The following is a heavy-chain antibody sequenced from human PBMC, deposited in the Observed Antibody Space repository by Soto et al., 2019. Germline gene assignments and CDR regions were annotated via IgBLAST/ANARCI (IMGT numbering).Heavy chain of an antibody. CDR3: AGDPYYYASGF. Sequence: VELVESGGGLVEPGGSLRLSCAASGFRFSDHSMTWIRQAPGKGLEGVSKISGGGSTTYYADSVKGRFTVSRENAKNSLYLQMNSLRAEDTAVYYCAGDPYYYASGFWGQGTLVTVSS. CDR2: ISGGGSTT. D-gene: IGHD3-10*01. J-gene: IGHJ4*02. CDR1: GFRFSDHS. V-gene: IGHV3-11*01.